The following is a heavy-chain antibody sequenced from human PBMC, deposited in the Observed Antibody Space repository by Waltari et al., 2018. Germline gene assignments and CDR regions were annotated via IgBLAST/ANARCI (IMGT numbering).Heavy chain of an antibody. CDR3: AREFPVRGVVNDYYYGVDV. D-gene: IGHD3-10*01. CDR2: ISTYKRQA. CDR1: GYIFTTYG. Sequence: QVQLVQSGAEVRKPGASVKVSCKASGYIFTTYGISWVRQAPGQGIEWMGWISTYKRQANHAQNLQDRDTMIKDTATNTAYRGLRNMKSNDTAVYYCAREFPVRGVVNDYYYGVDVWGQGNTVTVSS. V-gene: IGHV1-18*01. J-gene: IGHJ6*02.